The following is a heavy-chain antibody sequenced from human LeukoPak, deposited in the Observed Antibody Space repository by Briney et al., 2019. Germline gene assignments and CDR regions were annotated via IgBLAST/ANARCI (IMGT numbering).Heavy chain of an antibody. V-gene: IGHV4-59*01. CDR1: GGSISSYY. CDR2: IYYSGST. D-gene: IGHD3-3*01. CDR3: ARESRSITIFGVVSYYFDY. J-gene: IGHJ4*02. Sequence: SETLSLTCTVSGGSISSYYWSWIRQPPGKGLEWIGYIYYSGSTNYNPSLKSRVTISVDTSKNQFSLRLSSVTAADTAVYYCARESRSITIFGVVSYYFDYWGQGTLVTVSS.